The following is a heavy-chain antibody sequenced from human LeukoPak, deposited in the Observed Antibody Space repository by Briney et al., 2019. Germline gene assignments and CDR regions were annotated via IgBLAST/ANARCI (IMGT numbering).Heavy chain of an antibody. V-gene: IGHV4-39*07. D-gene: IGHD3-22*01. CDR2: IYYSGST. J-gene: IGHJ4*02. Sequence: SETLSLTCTVSGGSISSSSYYWGWIRQPPGKGLEWIGSIYYSGSTYYNPSLKSRFTISVDTSKNQFSLKLSSVTAADTAVYYCARESGYYYDSSGYYPEDYWGQGTLVTVSS. CDR1: GGSISSSSYY. CDR3: ARESGYYYDSSGYYPEDY.